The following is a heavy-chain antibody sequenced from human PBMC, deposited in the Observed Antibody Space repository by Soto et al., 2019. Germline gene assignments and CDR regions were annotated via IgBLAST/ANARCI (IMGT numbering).Heavy chain of an antibody. CDR1: GFSLSTSGVG. CDR2: IYWDDDK. V-gene: IGHV2-5*02. J-gene: IGHJ4*02. Sequence: QITLKESGPTLVKPTQTLTLTCTFSGFSLSTSGVGVGWIRQPPGKALEWLALIYWDDDKRYSPSLKSRLTITKDTNKTPVNPKMTNVDPVDTATYYCARRRITMVRGIIIRADYFVSWGQGTLVTVSS. CDR3: ARRRITMVRGIIIRADYFVS. D-gene: IGHD3-10*01.